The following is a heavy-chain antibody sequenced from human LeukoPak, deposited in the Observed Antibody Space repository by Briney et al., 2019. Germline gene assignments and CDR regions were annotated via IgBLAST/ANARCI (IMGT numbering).Heavy chain of an antibody. D-gene: IGHD4-17*01. CDR2: IYPGDSDT. J-gene: IGHJ3*02. V-gene: IGHV5-51*01. CDR3: ARVRQASYYGDYDAFDI. CDR1: GYSFTXYW. Sequence: ESLKISXXXXGYSFTXYWIGWVRQMPGKGLEWMGIIYPGDSDTRYSPSFQGQVTISADKSISTAYLQWSSLKASDTAMYYCARVRQASYYGDYDAFDIWGQGTMVTVSS.